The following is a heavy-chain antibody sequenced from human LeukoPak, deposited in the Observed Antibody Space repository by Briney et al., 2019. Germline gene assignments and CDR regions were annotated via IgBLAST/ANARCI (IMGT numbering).Heavy chain of an antibody. CDR2: ISGSGGST. CDR1: GFTFSSYA. V-gene: IGHV3-23*01. D-gene: IGHD2-15*01. J-gene: IGHJ4*02. Sequence: GGSLRLSCAASGFTFSSYAMSWVRQAPGKGLEWVSAISGSGGSTYYADSVKGRFTISRDNSKNTLYPQMNSLRAEDTAVYYCAKDFLPPVVGFGGQGTLVTVSS. CDR3: AKDFLPPVVGF.